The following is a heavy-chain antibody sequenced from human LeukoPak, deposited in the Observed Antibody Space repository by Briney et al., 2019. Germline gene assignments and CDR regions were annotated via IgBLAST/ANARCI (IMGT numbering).Heavy chain of an antibody. J-gene: IGHJ4*02. CDR2: ISYDGSNK. V-gene: IGHV3-30*18. CDR1: GFTFSSYG. D-gene: IGHD3-22*01. CDR3: AKASRYYDSSGYFDY. Sequence: TGGSLRLSCAASGFTFSSYGMHWVRQAPGKGLEWVAVISYDGSNKYYADSVKGRFTISRDNSKNTLYLQMNSLRAEDTAVYYCAKASRYYDSSGYFDYWGQGALVPVSS.